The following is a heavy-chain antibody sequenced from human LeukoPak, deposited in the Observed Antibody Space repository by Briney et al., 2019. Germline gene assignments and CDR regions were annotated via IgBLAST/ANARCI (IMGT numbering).Heavy chain of an antibody. Sequence: GGSLRLSCAASGFTFSSYAMHWVRQAPGKGLEWVAVISYDGSNKYYADSVRGRFTISRDNSKNTLYLQMNSLRAEDTAVYYCAKNGDRGAYCSGGTCYPYYYYYMDVWGKGTTVTISS. V-gene: IGHV3-30*04. CDR2: ISYDGSNK. D-gene: IGHD2-15*01. CDR1: GFTFSSYA. CDR3: AKNGDRGAYCSGGTCYPYYYYYMDV. J-gene: IGHJ6*03.